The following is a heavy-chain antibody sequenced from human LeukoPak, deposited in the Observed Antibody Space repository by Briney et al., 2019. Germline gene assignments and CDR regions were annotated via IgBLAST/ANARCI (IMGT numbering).Heavy chain of an antibody. CDR1: GFTFSSYT. V-gene: IGHV3-30-3*01. CDR3: TTRDFDWLFDFDY. Sequence: GGSLRLSCAASGFTFSSYTMHWVRQAPGKGLEWVAVISYDGSNKYYADSVKGRFTISRDNSENTLYLQMNSLKTEDTAVYYCTTRDFDWLFDFDYWGQGTLVTVSS. D-gene: IGHD3-9*01. CDR2: ISYDGSNK. J-gene: IGHJ4*02.